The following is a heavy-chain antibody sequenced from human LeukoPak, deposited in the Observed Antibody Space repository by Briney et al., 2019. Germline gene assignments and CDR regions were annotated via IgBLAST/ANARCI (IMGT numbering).Heavy chain of an antibody. V-gene: IGHV3-7*01. CDR1: GFTFSIYW. CDR2: IKEDGSVK. Sequence: GGSLRLSCAASGFTFSIYWMTWVRQAPGKGLEWVANIKEDGSVKHYVDSVKGRFTISRDNAKKSLYLQMNNLRGEDTAVYFCARRWKLSLDVWGQGTTVTVSS. J-gene: IGHJ6*02. CDR3: ARRWKLSLDV. D-gene: IGHD5-24*01.